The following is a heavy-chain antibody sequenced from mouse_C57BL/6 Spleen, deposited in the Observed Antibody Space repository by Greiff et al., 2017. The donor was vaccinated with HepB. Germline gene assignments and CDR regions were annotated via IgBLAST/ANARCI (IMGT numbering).Heavy chain of an antibody. V-gene: IGHV1-55*01. CDR1: GYTFTSYW. CDR2: IYPGSGST. D-gene: IGHD1-1*01. Sequence: QVQLQQSGAELVKPGASVKMSFKASGYTFTSYWITWVKQRPGQGLEWIGDIYPGSGSTNYNEKFKSKATLTVDTSSSTAYMQLSSLTSEDSAVYYCARKAFYYGSSYWYFDVWGTGTTVTVSS. J-gene: IGHJ1*03. CDR3: ARKAFYYGSSYWYFDV.